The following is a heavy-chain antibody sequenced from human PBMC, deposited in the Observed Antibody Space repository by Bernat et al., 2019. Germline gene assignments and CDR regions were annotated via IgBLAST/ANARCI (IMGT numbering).Heavy chain of an antibody. Sequence: EVQLVESGGGLVQPGGSMRLSCTVSGFTFSNFWMHWVRQAPGKGLLWVSRISGDGSSTTYADSVKGRFTISRDNARNTLYLQMNSLRAEDTAVYYCTRVIRYTYGLFHYWGQGTLVTVSS. CDR1: GFTFSNFW. D-gene: IGHD3-16*02. CDR3: TRVIRYTYGLFHY. J-gene: IGHJ4*02. CDR2: ISGDGSST. V-gene: IGHV3-74*01.